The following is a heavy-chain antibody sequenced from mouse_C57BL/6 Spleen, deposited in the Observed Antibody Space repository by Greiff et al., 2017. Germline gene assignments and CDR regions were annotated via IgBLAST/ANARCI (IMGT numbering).Heavy chain of an antibody. J-gene: IGHJ2*01. V-gene: IGHV1-69*01. CDR3: ARRTFGFDY. CDR1: GYTFTSYW. CDR2: IDPSDSYT. Sequence: QVQLQQPGAELVMPGASVKLSCKASGYTFTSYWMHWVKQRPGQGLEWIGEIDPSDSYTNYNQKFKGKSTLTVDKSSSTAYMQLSSLTSEGSAVYYCARRTFGFDYWGQGTTLTVSS.